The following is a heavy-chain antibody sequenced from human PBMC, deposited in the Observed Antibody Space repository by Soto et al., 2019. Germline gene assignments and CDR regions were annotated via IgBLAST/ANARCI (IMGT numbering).Heavy chain of an antibody. CDR1: GFTFSSYA. CDR3: ARDGAVADFDY. CDR2: ISFDGTNK. V-gene: IGHV3-30-3*01. Sequence: TGGSLRLSCAASGFTFSSYAVHWVRQAPGRGLEWVALISFDGTNKYYADSVKGRFTISRDDSKNTLYLQINSLRDEDTAVYYCARDGAVADFDYWGQGTLVTVSS. D-gene: IGHD6-19*01. J-gene: IGHJ4*02.